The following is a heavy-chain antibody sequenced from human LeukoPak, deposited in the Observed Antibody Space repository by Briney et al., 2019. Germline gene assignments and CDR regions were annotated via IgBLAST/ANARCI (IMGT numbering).Heavy chain of an antibody. CDR1: GGSISSYY. CDR2: IYTSGST. V-gene: IGHV4-4*07. J-gene: IGHJ6*03. Sequence: SETLSLTCTVSGGSISSYYWSWIRQPAGKGLEWIGRIYTSGSTNYNPSLKNRVTMSVDTSKNQFSLKLSSVTAADTAVYYCARSERGYYDSSGINKEKYYYYYYMDVWGKGTTVTVSS. CDR3: ARSERGYYDSSGINKEKYYYYYYMDV. D-gene: IGHD3-22*01.